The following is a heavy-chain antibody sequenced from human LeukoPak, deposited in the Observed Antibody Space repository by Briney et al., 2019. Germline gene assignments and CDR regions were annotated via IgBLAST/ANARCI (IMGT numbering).Heavy chain of an antibody. J-gene: IGHJ3*01. Sequence: SGPTLVNPTQTLTLTCTFSGFSLSTSGLGVGWIRQPPGKALEWLALMYWDDEKRYSPSLKTRLTVSKDTSKTLVVLTMTDMDPVDTATYYCAHSIGGSRSYLDVFDVWGQGTMVTVSS. CDR1: GFSLSTSGLG. D-gene: IGHD3-10*01. V-gene: IGHV2-5*02. CDR2: MYWDDEK. CDR3: AHSIGGSRSYLDVFDV.